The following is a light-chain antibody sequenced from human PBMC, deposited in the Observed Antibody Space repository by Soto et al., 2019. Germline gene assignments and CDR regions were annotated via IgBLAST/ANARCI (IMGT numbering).Light chain of an antibody. J-gene: IGLJ2*01. CDR3: QSYDTPVYV. CDR2: GNS. CDR1: SCNIGAGYD. Sequence: QSVLTQPPSVSGAPGQRVTISCTGSSCNIGAGYDVHWYQQLPGAAPKLLIYGNSNRPSGVPDRFSGSRSGTSASLAITGLQPEDEADYYCQSYDTPVYVFGGGTKLTVL. V-gene: IGLV1-40*01.